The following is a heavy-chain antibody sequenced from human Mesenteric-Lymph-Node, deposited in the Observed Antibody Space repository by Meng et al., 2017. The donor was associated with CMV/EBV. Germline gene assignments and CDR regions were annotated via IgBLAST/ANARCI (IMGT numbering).Heavy chain of an antibody. Sequence: ESLKISCTVSGGSVSSGSYYWSWIRQPPGKGLEWIGEINHSGSTNYNPSLKSRVTISVDTSKNQFSLKLSSVTAADTAVYYCARGGPDAFDIWGQGTMVTVSS. J-gene: IGHJ3*02. V-gene: IGHV4-39*07. CDR1: GGSVSSGSYY. CDR3: ARGGPDAFDI. CDR2: INHSGST.